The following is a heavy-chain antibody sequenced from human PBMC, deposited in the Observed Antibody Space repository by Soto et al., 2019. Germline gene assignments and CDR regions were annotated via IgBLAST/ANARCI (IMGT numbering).Heavy chain of an antibody. CDR2: IYYSGST. V-gene: IGHV4-39*01. D-gene: IGHD2-15*01. J-gene: IGHJ4*02. CDR3: ARGADCSGGSCYFFLGS. CDR1: GGSISSSSYY. Sequence: SETLSLTCTVSGGSISSSSYYWGWIRQPPGKGLEWIGRIYYSGSTYYNPSLKSRVTISVDTSKNQFSLKLSSVTAGDTAVYYCARGADCSGGSCYFFLGSWGQGTLVTVSS.